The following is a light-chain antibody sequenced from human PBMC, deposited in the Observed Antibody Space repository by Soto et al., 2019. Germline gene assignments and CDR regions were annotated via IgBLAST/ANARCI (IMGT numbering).Light chain of an antibody. J-gene: IGLJ3*02. CDR3: VLYMGSAIWG. V-gene: IGLV8-61*01. CDR1: SGSVSTNYY. Sequence: QTVVTQEPSFSVSPGRTVTLTCGLSSGSVSTNYYPSWYQQTPGQAPRTLIYNTNTRSSGVPDRFSGSILGNKAALTITGAQADDESDYYCVLYMGSAIWGFGGGTKLTVL. CDR2: NTN.